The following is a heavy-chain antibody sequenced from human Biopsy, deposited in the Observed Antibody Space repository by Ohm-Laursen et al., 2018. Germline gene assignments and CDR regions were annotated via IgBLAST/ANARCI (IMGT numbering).Heavy chain of an antibody. CDR3: ARDRKRWDYSTYFSWHFDL. D-gene: IGHD4-11*01. Sequence: SLRLSCAASGFTFSNYEMNWVRQAPGKGLEWVAVISYDGSGEYYADSLQGRFIISRDNPKNTVDLQMNSLRAEDTAVYFCARDRKRWDYSTYFSWHFDLWGRGTLVTVSS. J-gene: IGHJ2*01. CDR2: ISYDGSGE. CDR1: GFTFSNYE. V-gene: IGHV3-30*03.